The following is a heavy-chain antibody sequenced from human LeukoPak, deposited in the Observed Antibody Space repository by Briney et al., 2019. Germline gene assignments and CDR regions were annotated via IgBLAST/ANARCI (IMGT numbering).Heavy chain of an antibody. CDR1: GYTFTSYG. CDR3: ARPLGAGYYFDY. D-gene: IGHD6-13*01. CDR2: ISAYNGNA. V-gene: IGHV1-18*01. Sequence: ASVKVSCRASGYTFTSYGISWVRQAPGQGHEWMGWISAYNGNANYTQKLQGRDTMTTDTSTSTAYMELRSLRSDDTAVYYCARPLGAGYYFDYWGQGTLVTVSS. J-gene: IGHJ4*02.